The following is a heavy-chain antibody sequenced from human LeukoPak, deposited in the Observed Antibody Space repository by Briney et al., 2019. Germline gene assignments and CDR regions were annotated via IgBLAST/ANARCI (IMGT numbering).Heavy chain of an antibody. CDR2: IIPIFGTA. V-gene: IGHV1-69*05. D-gene: IGHD2-2*01. J-gene: IGHJ4*02. CDR1: GGTFSSYA. CDR3: ARGPAEYYFDY. Sequence: ASVKVSRRASGGTFSSYAISWVRQAPGQGLEWMGGIIPIFGTANYAQKFQGRVTITTDESTSTAYMELSSLRSEDTAVYYCARGPAEYYFDYWGQGTLVTVSS.